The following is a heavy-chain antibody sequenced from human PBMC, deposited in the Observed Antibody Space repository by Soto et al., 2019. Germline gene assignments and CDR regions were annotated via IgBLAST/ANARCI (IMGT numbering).Heavy chain of an antibody. Sequence: PGESLKISCKGSGYSFTIYWISWVRQMPGKGLEWMGRIDPSDSYTNYSPSFQGHVTISADKSISTAYLQWSSLKASDTAMYYCARHGGAYYYDSSGYFLDYWGQGTLVTVSS. V-gene: IGHV5-10-1*01. CDR2: IDPSDSYT. J-gene: IGHJ4*02. CDR1: GYSFTIYW. D-gene: IGHD3-22*01. CDR3: ARHGGAYYYDSSGYFLDY.